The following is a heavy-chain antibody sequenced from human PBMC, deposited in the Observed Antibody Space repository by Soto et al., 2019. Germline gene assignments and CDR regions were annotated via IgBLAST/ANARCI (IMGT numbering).Heavy chain of an antibody. CDR1: RFTLSIYA. Sequence: EVQLLESGGGLVHPGGSLRLSCAASRFTLSIYAMSWVRQAPGKGLGWVSGMSGSGDSTYYADSVKGRFTISRDNSKNTLFLQMNSLRDDDTAIYNCAKVVGLDLQRDFDFDYWGQGTLVPVSS. D-gene: IGHD1-7*01. V-gene: IGHV3-23*01. J-gene: IGHJ4*02. CDR3: AKVVGLDLQRDFDFDY. CDR2: MSGSGDST.